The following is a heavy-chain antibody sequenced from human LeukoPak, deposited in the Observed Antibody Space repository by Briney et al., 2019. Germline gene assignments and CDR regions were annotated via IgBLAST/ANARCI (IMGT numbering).Heavy chain of an antibody. CDR3: AREEWELPYAFDI. V-gene: IGHV1-18*01. D-gene: IGHD1-26*01. J-gene: IGHJ3*02. Sequence: ASVKVSCKASGYTFTSYGISWVRQAPGQGLEWMGWISAYNGNTNYAQKFQGRVTITADESTSTAYMELSSLRSEDTAVYYCAREEWELPYAFDIWGQGTMVTVSS. CDR2: ISAYNGNT. CDR1: GYTFTSYG.